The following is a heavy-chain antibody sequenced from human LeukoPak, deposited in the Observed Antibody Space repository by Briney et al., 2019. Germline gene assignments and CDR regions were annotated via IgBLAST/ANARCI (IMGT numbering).Heavy chain of an antibody. CDR2: IRGKANSYAT. D-gene: IGHD3-3*01. J-gene: IGHJ4*02. CDR3: TRLEWSN. CDR1: GFTFSGSA. Sequence: GGSLRLSCAASGFTFSGSAMHWVRQASGKGLEWVGRIRGKANSYATAYAASVKGRFTISRDDSKNTAYLQMNSLKTEDTAVHYCTRLEWSNWGQGTLVTVSS. V-gene: IGHV3-73*01.